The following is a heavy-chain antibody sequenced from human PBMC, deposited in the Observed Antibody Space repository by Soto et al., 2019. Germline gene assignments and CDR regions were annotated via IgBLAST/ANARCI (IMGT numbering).Heavy chain of an antibody. D-gene: IGHD3-16*01. V-gene: IGHV1-46*03. Sequence: QVQLVQSGAEVKKPGASVKISCEASGYSFTSQYVHWVRQAPGQGLEWMGIINPNGGSTTYAQKFQGKGPMTGETSPSKVYRGVRSLTSEGPAVFYCAREQGLRPGGGGTEPLDIWGQGTMVTVAS. CDR1: GYSFTSQY. CDR3: AREQGLRPGGGGTEPLDI. CDR2: INPNGGST. J-gene: IGHJ3*02.